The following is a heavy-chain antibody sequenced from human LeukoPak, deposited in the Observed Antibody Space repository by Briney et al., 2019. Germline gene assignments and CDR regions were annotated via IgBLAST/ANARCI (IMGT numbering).Heavy chain of an antibody. CDR2: INPNSGGT. J-gene: IGHJ4*02. CDR1: VYTFTGSY. D-gene: IGHD3-10*01. CDR3: ARALYYGSGSYYNEVFDY. V-gene: IGHV1-2*02. Sequence: ASAKVSCKASVYTFTGSYMRWVRQAPGPGLEWRGWINPNSGGTNYAQKFQGRVTMTRDTSISTAYMELRRLSSDDTAVYYCARALYYGSGSYYNEVFDYWGQGTLVTVSS.